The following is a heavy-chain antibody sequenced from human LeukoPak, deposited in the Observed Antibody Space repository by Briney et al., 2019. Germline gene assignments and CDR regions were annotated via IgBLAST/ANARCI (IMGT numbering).Heavy chain of an antibody. CDR2: ISYDGSNK. D-gene: IGHD3-10*01. CDR1: GFTFSSYG. CDR3: AKDAGEWFGELLYPIFDY. V-gene: IGHV3-30*18. Sequence: PGGSLRLSCAASGFTFSSYGMHWVRQAPGKGLEWVAVISYDGSNKYYADSVKGRFTISRDNSKNTLYLQMNSLRAEDTAVYYCAKDAGEWFGELLYPIFDYWGQGTLVTVSS. J-gene: IGHJ4*02.